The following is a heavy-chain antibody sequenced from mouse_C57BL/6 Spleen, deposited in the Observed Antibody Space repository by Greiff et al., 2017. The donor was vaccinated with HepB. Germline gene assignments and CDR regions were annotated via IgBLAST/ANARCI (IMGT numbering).Heavy chain of an antibody. J-gene: IGHJ4*01. CDR3: ARPYDGDYAMDY. Sequence: EVKLMESGGGLVKPGGSLKLSCAASGFTFSSYAMSWVRQTPEKRLEWVATISDGGSYTYYPDNVKGRFTISRDNAKNNLYLQMSHLKSEDTAMYYCARPYDGDYAMDYWGQGTSVTVSS. D-gene: IGHD2-3*01. CDR1: GFTFSSYA. CDR2: ISDGGSYT. V-gene: IGHV5-4*03.